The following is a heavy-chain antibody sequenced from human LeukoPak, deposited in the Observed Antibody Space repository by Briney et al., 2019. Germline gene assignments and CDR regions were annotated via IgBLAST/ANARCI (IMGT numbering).Heavy chain of an antibody. D-gene: IGHD3-22*01. V-gene: IGHV3-23*01. CDR3: AKSYPRAYDSSGYYYHY. Sequence: GGSLRLSCAASGFTFSSYAMSWVRQAPGKGLEWVSALSGSGGSTYYADSVKGRFTISRDNAKNTLYLQMNSLRAEDTAVYYCAKSYPRAYDSSGYYYHYWGQGTLDTVST. CDR2: LSGSGGST. J-gene: IGHJ4*02. CDR1: GFTFSSYA.